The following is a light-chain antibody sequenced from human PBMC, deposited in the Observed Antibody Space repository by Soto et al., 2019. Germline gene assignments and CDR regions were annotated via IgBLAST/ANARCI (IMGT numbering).Light chain of an antibody. J-gene: IGKJ4*01. CDR1: QSIGKF. CDR2: VAS. CDR3: QQSFNIPLT. Sequence: DIQMTQSPSSLSASVGDRITVACRASQSIGKFLNWYHQRPGKAPKVLINVASTLRSGVPSRFSGGGSGTNFTLTINSLQPEDFGTYFCQQSFNIPLTLGGGTTVEI. V-gene: IGKV1-39*01.